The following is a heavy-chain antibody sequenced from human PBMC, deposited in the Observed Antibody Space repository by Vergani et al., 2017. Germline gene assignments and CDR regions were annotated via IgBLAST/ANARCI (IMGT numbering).Heavy chain of an antibody. CDR2: ISGHGDRT. V-gene: IGHV3-23*04. J-gene: IGHJ4*02. D-gene: IGHD2/OR15-2a*01. CDR1: GFTFTSFG. Sequence: VQLVESGGGVVQSGGSLRLSCAASGFTFTSFGMHWVRQAPGKGLEWVSAISGHGDRTYYADSVKGRFTISRDNSKNTVYLQMNSLKAEDRATYYCAREERSNTSPFVGDWGQGTLVTV. CDR3: AREERSNTSPFVGD.